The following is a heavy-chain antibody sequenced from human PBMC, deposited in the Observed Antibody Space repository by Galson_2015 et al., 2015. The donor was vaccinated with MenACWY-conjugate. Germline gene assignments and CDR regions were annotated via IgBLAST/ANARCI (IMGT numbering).Heavy chain of an antibody. Sequence: SVKVSCKASGGTFSSYAISWVRQAPGQGLEWMGGIIPIFGTANYAQKFQGRVTITADESTSTAYMELSSLRSEDTAVYYCAREINVEWLLSDYYYYGMDVWGQGTTVTVSS. J-gene: IGHJ6*02. V-gene: IGHV1-69*13. CDR3: AREINVEWLLSDYYYYGMDV. D-gene: IGHD3-3*01. CDR2: IIPIFGTA. CDR1: GGTFSSYA.